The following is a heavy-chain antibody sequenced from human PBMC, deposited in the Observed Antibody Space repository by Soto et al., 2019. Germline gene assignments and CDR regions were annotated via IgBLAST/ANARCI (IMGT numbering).Heavy chain of an antibody. CDR3: ARRDDCTNGMCFMNSFDS. J-gene: IGHJ4*02. CDR2: ISHSGIT. D-gene: IGHD2-8*01. CDR1: GGSISERNW. Sequence: SETLCVPRTGSGGSISERNWRGWGRQTPGKGLEGIGKISHSGITKSNPSLKGRVDVSLDKSKKQFSLKVTSMSAADTAVYYCARRDDCTNGMCFMNSFDSWGQGVLVTVSS. V-gene: IGHV4-4*02.